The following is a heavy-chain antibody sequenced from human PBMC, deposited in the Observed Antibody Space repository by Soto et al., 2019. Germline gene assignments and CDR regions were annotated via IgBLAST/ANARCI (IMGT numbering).Heavy chain of an antibody. CDR2: IYYSGST. V-gene: IGHV4-39*01. CDR3: ARGSYSSGGRYFDY. Sequence: QLQLQESGPGLVKPSETLSLTCTVSGGSISSSSYYWGWIRQPPGKGLEWIGSIYYSGSTYYNPSLKSRVTISVDTSKNQFSLKLSSVTAADTAVYYCARGSYSSGGRYFDYWGQGTLVTVSS. CDR1: GGSISSSSYY. J-gene: IGHJ4*02. D-gene: IGHD6-19*01.